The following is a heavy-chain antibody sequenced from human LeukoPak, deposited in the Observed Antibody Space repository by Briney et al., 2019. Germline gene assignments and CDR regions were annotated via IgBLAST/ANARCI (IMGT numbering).Heavy chain of an antibody. D-gene: IGHD1-7*01. J-gene: IGHJ4*02. V-gene: IGHV3-48*01. CDR2: ISSSSSTI. Sequence: GGSLRLSCAASGFSFSSYSMNWVRQAPGKGLEWVSYISSSSSTIYYADSVKGRFTISRDNAKNSLYLQMNSLRAEDTAVYYCARKGLGGELGGFDSWGQGTLVTVSS. CDR1: GFSFSSYS. CDR3: ARKGLGGELGGFDS.